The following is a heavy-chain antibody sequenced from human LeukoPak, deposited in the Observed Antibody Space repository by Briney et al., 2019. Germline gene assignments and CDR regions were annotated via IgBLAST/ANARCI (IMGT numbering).Heavy chain of an antibody. D-gene: IGHD6-13*01. Sequence: ASVKVSCKASGYTFTSYDINWVRQATGQGLEWMGWMNPNSGNTNYAQKLQGRVTMTTDTSTSTAYMELRSLRSDDTAVYYCARVPVSGYSSSWYGFGFNWFDPWGQGTLVTVSS. CDR2: MNPNSGNT. CDR3: ARVPVSGYSSSWYGFGFNWFDP. V-gene: IGHV1-18*01. CDR1: GYTFTSYD. J-gene: IGHJ5*02.